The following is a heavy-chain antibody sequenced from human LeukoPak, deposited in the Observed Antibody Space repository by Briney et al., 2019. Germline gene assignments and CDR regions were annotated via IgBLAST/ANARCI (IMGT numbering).Heavy chain of an antibody. CDR3: ALVVRFLEGWFDP. CDR1: GYTLTELS. CDR2: FDPEDGET. Sequence: GASVKVSCKVSGYTLTELSMHWVRQAPGKGLEWMGGFDPEDGETIYAQKFQGRVTMTEDTSTDTAYMELSSLRSEDTAVYYCALVVRFLEGWFDPWGQGTLATVSS. D-gene: IGHD3-3*01. J-gene: IGHJ5*02. V-gene: IGHV1-24*01.